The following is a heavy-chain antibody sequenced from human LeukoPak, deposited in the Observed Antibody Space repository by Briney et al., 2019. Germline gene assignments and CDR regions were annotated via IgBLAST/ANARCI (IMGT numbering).Heavy chain of an antibody. D-gene: IGHD5-24*01. CDR1: GFTVSSNY. CDR2: IYSGGST. J-gene: IGHJ3*02. V-gene: IGHV3-66*02. Sequence: GGSLRLSCAASGFTVSSNYMNWVRQAPGKGLEWVSVIYSGGSTYYADSAKGRFTISRDNSKNTLYVQMNSLRAEDTAVYYCARSSRDVDAFDIWGQGTMVTVSS. CDR3: ARSSRDVDAFDI.